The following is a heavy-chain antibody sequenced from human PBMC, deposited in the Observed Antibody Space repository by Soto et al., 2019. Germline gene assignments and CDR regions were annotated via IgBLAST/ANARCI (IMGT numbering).Heavy chain of an antibody. V-gene: IGHV3-74*01. CDR1: GFTFSSYW. Sequence: GGSLRLSCVASGFTFSSYWMHWVRQAPGKGLVRVSRINSDGSSTSYADSVKGRFTISRDNAKNTLYVQMNRLRAEDTAVYYCARGSGSYWDYFDNWGQGTLVTVSS. CDR3: ARGSGSYWDYFDN. D-gene: IGHD3-10*01. J-gene: IGHJ4*02. CDR2: INSDGSST.